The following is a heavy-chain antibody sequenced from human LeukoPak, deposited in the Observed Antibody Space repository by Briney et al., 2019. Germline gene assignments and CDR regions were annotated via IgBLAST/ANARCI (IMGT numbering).Heavy chain of an antibody. D-gene: IGHD6-6*01. Sequence: PGGSLRLSCAASGFTFSSYGMHWVRQGPGKGLVWVSRINTDGSNSNYADSVKGRFTISRDNAKNTLYLQMNSLRAEDTAVYYCARSRYSYSSMDWGQGTLVTVSS. V-gene: IGHV3-74*01. CDR1: GFTFSSYG. CDR2: INTDGSNS. CDR3: ARSRYSYSSMD. J-gene: IGHJ4*02.